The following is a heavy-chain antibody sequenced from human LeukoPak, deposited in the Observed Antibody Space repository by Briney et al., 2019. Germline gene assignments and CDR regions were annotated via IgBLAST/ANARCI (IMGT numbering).Heavy chain of an antibody. CDR2: ISCSGGST. Sequence: PGGSLRLSCTVSGFTFSSYAMSWVRQAPGKGLEWVSGISCSGGSTYYTASVKGRFTISRDNSKHTLYLQMHTLRAEDTAVYYCPRAPTLHVAASSLPGSYYFDYWGQGTLVTVSS. J-gene: IGHJ4*02. CDR1: GFTFSSYA. CDR3: PRAPTLHVAASSLPGSYYFDY. D-gene: IGHD4-11*01. V-gene: IGHV3-23*01.